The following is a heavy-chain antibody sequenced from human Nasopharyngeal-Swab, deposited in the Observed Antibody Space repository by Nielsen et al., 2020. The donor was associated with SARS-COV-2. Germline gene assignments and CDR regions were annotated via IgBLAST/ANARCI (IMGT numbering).Heavy chain of an antibody. CDR1: GYTFTSYG. CDR3: ARVRIAVAGTYYYYGMDV. CDR2: ISAYNGNT. V-gene: IGHV1-18*01. J-gene: IGHJ6*02. D-gene: IGHD6-19*01. Sequence: ASVKVSCKASGYTFTSYGISWVRQAPGQGLEWMGWISAYNGNTNYAQKLQGRVTMTTDTSTSTAYMELRRLRSDDTAVYYCARVRIAVAGTYYYYGMDVWGQGTTVTVSS.